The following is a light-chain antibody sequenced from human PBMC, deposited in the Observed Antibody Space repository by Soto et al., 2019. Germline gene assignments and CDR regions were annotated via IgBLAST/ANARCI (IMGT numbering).Light chain of an antibody. CDR3: QQYNFYLTCT. Sequence: EIQMTQSPSTLSASVGDRVTITCRASQRVSKWLAWYQQKPGKAPKVLIFDASILESGVPSRFSGNGSGTEFTRTSNGLQPDDCATDYWQQYNFYLTCTLGQLTKVEVK. V-gene: IGKV1-5*01. J-gene: IGKJ1*01. CDR1: QRVSKW. CDR2: DAS.